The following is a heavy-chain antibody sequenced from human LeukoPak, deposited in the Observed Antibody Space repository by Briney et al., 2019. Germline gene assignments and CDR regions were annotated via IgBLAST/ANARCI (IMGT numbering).Heavy chain of an antibody. V-gene: IGHV3-33*08. CDR1: GFTFSSYG. CDR3: ARGVGTMGGRPDY. D-gene: IGHD1/OR15-1a*01. J-gene: IGHJ4*01. Sequence: GGSLRLSCAASGFTFSSYGMHWVRQAPDRGLEWVASIWYDGSNKYYADSVTGRFTISRDNSKNTVYLQMNSQRAEDTAIYYCARGVGTMGGRPDYWGQGTQVTVSS. CDR2: IWYDGSNK.